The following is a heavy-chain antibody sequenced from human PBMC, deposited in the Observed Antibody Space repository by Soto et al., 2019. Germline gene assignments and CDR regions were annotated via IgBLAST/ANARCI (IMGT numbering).Heavy chain of an antibody. CDR3: ARWGRDGYNYEAYFDY. Sequence: SETLSLTCTVSGTSISRTGWWSWVRQSPGKGLEWIGEIYHTGITKYNPSLKSRVSMSVDKANNQFSLELRSLTAADTAVYYCARWGRDGYNYEAYFDYWGQGTLVTVSS. J-gene: IGHJ4*02. D-gene: IGHD5-12*01. CDR2: IYHTGIT. V-gene: IGHV4-4*02. CDR1: GTSISRTGW.